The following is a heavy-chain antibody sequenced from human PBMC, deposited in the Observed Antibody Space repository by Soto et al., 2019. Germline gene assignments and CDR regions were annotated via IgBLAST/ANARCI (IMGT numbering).Heavy chain of an antibody. V-gene: IGHV4-61*01. CDR2: TYYSGST. J-gene: IGHJ4*02. CDR3: ARDVKYVATWSSGFGF. Sequence: PSETLSLTCNVSGGSISSGSYYWSWIRQPPGKGLEWIGYTYYSGSTTYNPSLKSRVSISVDTSKNQFSLKLTAVTAADTAVYYCARDVKYVATWSSGFGFWGQGTLVTVSS. CDR1: GGSISSGSYY. D-gene: IGHD2-8*02.